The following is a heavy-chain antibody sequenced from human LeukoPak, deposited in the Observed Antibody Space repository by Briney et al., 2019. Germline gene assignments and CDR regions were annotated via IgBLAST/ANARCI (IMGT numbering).Heavy chain of an antibody. J-gene: IGHJ4*02. CDR2: ISAYNGNT. CDR1: GYTFTSYG. Sequence: ASVKVSCKASGYTFTSYGSSWVRQAPGQGLEWMGWISAYNGNTNYAQKLQGRVTMTTDTSTSTAYMELRSLRSDDTAVYYCAKALYSYYYDSSGYYDYWGQGTLVTVSS. CDR3: AKALYSYYYDSSGYYDY. D-gene: IGHD3-22*01. V-gene: IGHV1-18*01.